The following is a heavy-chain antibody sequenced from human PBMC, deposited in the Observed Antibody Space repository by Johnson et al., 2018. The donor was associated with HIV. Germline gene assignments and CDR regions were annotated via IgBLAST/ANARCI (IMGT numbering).Heavy chain of an antibody. J-gene: IGHJ3*02. Sequence: VQLVESGGGVVQPGRSLRLSCVVSGFTFSRNSMHWVRQAPGKGLEWVANIKQDGSEKYYVDSVKGRFTISRDNAKNSLYLQMNSLRAEDTAVYYCAREPSIAAAGGDGAFDIWGRGTMLTVSS. V-gene: IGHV3-7*05. CDR2: IKQDGSEK. CDR3: AREPSIAAAGGDGAFDI. D-gene: IGHD6-13*01. CDR1: GFTFSRNS.